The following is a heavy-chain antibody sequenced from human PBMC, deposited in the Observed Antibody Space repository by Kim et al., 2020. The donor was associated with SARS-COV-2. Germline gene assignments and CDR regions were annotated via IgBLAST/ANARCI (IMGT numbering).Heavy chain of an antibody. CDR1: GGSVSSGSYY. J-gene: IGHJ6*02. D-gene: IGHD3-10*01. Sequence: SETLSLTCTVSGGSVSSGSYYWSWIRQLPGKGLEWIGYIYYSGSTNYNPSLKSRVTISVDTSKNQFSLKLSSVTAADTAVYYCARGALWFGELGIGYYGMDVWGQGTTVTVSS. CDR2: IYYSGST. V-gene: IGHV4-61*01. CDR3: ARGALWFGELGIGYYGMDV.